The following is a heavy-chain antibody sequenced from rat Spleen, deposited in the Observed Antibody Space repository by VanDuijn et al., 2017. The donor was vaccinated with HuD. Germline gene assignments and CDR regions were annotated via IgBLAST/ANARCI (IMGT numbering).Heavy chain of an antibody. D-gene: IGHD1-2*01. CDR2: IWTGGST. CDR1: GFSLSNYG. Sequence: QVQLQESGPGLVKPSLTLSLTCTVSGFSLSNYGVFWVRQPTGKGPEWMGLIWTGGSTDYNSALNPRLSISRDASKSQVFLTMNSLQTEDIATYYCARGGYGSYIYGFLDYWGQGSLVTVSS. V-gene: IGHV2-30*01. J-gene: IGHJ3*01. CDR3: ARGGYGSYIYGFLDY.